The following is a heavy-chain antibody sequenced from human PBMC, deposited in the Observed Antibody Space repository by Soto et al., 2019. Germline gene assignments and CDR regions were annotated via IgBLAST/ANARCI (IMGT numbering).Heavy chain of an antibody. V-gene: IGHV3-11*01. D-gene: IGHD2-15*01. CDR2: ISSAGDII. CDR1: GFTFNDYY. CDR3: ARGSGYCHGEICHGYFDY. Sequence: GGSLRLSCAASGFTFNDYYMNWLRQAPGKGPEWVSYISSAGDIIYYADSVKGRFTISRDNAEKSLYLHMDSLRAEDTAVYYCARGSGYCHGEICHGYFDYWGQGALVTVSS. J-gene: IGHJ4*02.